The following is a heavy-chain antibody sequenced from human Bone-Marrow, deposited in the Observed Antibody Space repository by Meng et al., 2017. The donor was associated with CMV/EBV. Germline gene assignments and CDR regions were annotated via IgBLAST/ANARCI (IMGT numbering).Heavy chain of an antibody. CDR3: AREVGTTTGPDY. CDR1: GFTFTRYD. J-gene: IGHJ4*02. V-gene: IGHV3-30-3*01. CDR2: ISYDDVSQ. Sequence: GESLKISCAASGFTFTRYDIHWVRQAPGKGLEWVAVISYDDVSQHYAESVEGRFSLFRDNSRNTLYLQMNSLRTDDTAVYYCAREVGTTTGPDYWGQGTLVAASS. D-gene: IGHD1-26*01.